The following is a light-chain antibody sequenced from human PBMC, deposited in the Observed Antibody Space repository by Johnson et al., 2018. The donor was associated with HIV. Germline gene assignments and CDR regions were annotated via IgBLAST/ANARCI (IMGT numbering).Light chain of an antibody. J-gene: IGLJ1*01. V-gene: IGLV1-51*02. Sequence: QSVLSQPPSVSAAPGQKVTISCSGSTYNIGNNYVSWYQQLPGTAPKLLIYEKNKRPSGIPDRFSASKSGTSATLGITGLQTGDEADYYCGTWDSSLSAYVVGPGTKVTFL. CDR2: EKN. CDR1: TYNIGNNY. CDR3: GTWDSSLSAYV.